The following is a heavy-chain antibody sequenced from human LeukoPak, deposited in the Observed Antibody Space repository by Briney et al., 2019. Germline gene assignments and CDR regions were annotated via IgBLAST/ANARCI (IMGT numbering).Heavy chain of an antibody. V-gene: IGHV3-21*01. CDR3: ARDLYEAATPYYFDY. D-gene: IGHD2-15*01. CDR2: ISSSSYI. CDR1: GFTFSSYS. J-gene: IGHJ4*02. Sequence: GGSLRLSCAASGFTFSSYSMNWVRQAPGKGLEWVSSISSSSYIYYADSVKGRFTISRDNAKNSLYLQMNSLRAEDTAVYYCARDLYEAATPYYFDYWGQGTLVTVSS.